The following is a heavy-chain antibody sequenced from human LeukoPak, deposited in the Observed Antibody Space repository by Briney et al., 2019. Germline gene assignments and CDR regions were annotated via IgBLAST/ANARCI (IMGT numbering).Heavy chain of an antibody. D-gene: IGHD3-10*02. J-gene: IGHJ6*03. Sequence: SETLSLTCTVSGGSISSYYWSWIRQPAGKGLEWIGRIYTSGSTNYNPSLKSRVSMSVDTSKNQFSLKLSSVTAADTAVYYCASTLRIPSMLSGYMDVWGKGTTVTVSS. V-gene: IGHV4-4*07. CDR3: ASTLRIPSMLSGYMDV. CDR2: IYTSGST. CDR1: GGSISSYY.